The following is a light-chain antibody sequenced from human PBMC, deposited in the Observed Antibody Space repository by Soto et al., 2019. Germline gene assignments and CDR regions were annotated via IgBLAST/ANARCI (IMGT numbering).Light chain of an antibody. CDR3: QQYGSSRAWT. CDR2: GAS. J-gene: IGKJ1*01. Sequence: EIVLTQSPGTLSLSPGERATLSCRASQSVSSSYLAWYQQKPGQAPRLLLYGASSRATGIPDRFSGSGSGTHFTLTISRLEPEDFAVYYCQQYGSSRAWTFGQGTKVEIK. CDR1: QSVSSSY. V-gene: IGKV3-20*01.